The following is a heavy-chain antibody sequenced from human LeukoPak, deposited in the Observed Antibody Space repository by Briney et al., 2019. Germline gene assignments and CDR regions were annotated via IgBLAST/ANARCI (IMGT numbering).Heavy chain of an antibody. CDR1: GYTFTSYW. V-gene: IGHV1-18*04. CDR3: ARSRSGEFHFDY. J-gene: IGHJ4*02. D-gene: IGHD3-16*01. CDR2: ISAYNGNT. Sequence: ASVKVSCKASGYTFTSYWISWVGQAPGQRLEWIGLISAYNGNTNYAQKLQRRVTMTTDTSTSPAYMELRSLRSDDKVVYSCARSRSGEFHFDYWGEQTLVT.